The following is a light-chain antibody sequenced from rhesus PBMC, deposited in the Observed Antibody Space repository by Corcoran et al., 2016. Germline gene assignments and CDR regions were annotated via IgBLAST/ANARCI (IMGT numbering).Light chain of an antibody. J-gene: IGKJ2*01. Sequence: GDTVTITCRASQGISSYLNWFQQKPGKAPKLLIYAASSLESGVPSRVSGSGSGTEFTLTISSLQPEVFAAYYCLQHNSYPYSFGQGTKVEIK. CDR3: LQHNSYPYS. V-gene: IGKV1-28*01. CDR2: AAS. CDR1: QGISSY.